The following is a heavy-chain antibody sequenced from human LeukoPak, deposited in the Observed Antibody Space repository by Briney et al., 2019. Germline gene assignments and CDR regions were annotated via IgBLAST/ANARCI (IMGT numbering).Heavy chain of an antibody. D-gene: IGHD4-17*01. CDR2: ISGSGGDT. CDR3: AKGGVYGDYYFDY. J-gene: IGHJ4*02. CDR1: GFPFSTYA. Sequence: GGSLRLSCAASGFPFSTYAMSWVRQAPGKGLERVSVISGSGGDTYYADSVKGRFTISGDNSKNTVYLQMNSLRAEDTALYYCAKGGVYGDYYFDYWGQGTQVTVSS. V-gene: IGHV3-23*01.